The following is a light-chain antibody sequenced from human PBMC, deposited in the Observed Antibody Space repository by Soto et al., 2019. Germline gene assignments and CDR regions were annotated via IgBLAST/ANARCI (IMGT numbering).Light chain of an antibody. CDR1: QTISSG. CDR3: QHHNSYSVA. J-gene: IGKJ1*01. V-gene: IGKV1-5*03. Sequence: DIQMTQSPSSLSGSVGDRVTITCRASQTISSGLAWYQQKPGKVPKLLIYTASTLKSGVPSRFSGSGSGTEFTLTISSLQPDDFATYYCQHHNSYSVAFGQGTKLEIK. CDR2: TAS.